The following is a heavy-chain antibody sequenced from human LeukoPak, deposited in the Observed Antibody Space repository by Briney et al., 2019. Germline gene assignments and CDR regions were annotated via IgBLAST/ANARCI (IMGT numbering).Heavy chain of an antibody. Sequence: RASVKVSCKASGGTFSSYAISWVRQAPGQGLEWMGGIIPIFGTANYAQKFQGRVTITADESTSTAYMELSSLRSEDTAVYYCARDTSDLSVFWSGYCTGYFDYWGQGTLVTVSS. CDR2: IIPIFGTA. J-gene: IGHJ4*02. V-gene: IGHV1-69*13. D-gene: IGHD3-3*01. CDR1: GGTFSSYA. CDR3: ARDTSDLSVFWSGYCTGYFDY.